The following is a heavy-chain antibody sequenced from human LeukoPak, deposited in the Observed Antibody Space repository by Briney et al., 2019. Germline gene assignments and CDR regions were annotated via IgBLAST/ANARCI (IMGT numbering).Heavy chain of an antibody. J-gene: IGHJ6*02. D-gene: IGHD2-21*02. V-gene: IGHV3-7*01. CDR2: INQDGSEK. CDR3: VTFWGSMESDWLRDGMHA. Sequence: GGSLRLSCAASGFTFSSYWMSWVRQAPGKGLEWVANINQDGSEKYNADSVKGRFTISRDNAKNSLYLQMNSLRADDTAVYYCVTFWGSMESDWLRDGMHAWGQGTTVSVSS. CDR1: GFTFSSYW.